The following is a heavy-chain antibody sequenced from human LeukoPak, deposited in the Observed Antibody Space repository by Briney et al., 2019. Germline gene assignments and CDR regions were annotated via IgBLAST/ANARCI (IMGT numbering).Heavy chain of an antibody. V-gene: IGHV3-21*01. J-gene: IGHJ5*02. CDR2: ISSSSSYI. D-gene: IGHD6-13*01. CDR3: VKNIAAAGTRWFDP. Sequence: GGSLRLSCAASGFTFSSYAMSWVRQAPGKGLEWVSSISSSSSYIYYADSVKGRFTISRDNAKNSLYLQMNSLRAEDTAVYYCVKNIAAAGTRWFDPWGQGTLVTVSS. CDR1: GFTFSSYA.